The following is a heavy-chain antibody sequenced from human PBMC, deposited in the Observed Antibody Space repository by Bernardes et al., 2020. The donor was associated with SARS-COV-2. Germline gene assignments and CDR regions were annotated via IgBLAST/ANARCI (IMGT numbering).Heavy chain of an antibody. V-gene: IGHV4-39*01. J-gene: IGHJ4*02. CDR1: GGSIISSSYY. Sequence: SETLSLTCTVSGGSIISSSYYWGWIRQPPGKGLEWIGSIYYSGSTYYNPSLKSRVTISVDTSKNQFSLKLSSVTAADTALYYCASLRWYIDYWGQGTLVTVSS. CDR2: IYYSGST. D-gene: IGHD4-17*01. CDR3: ASLRWYIDY.